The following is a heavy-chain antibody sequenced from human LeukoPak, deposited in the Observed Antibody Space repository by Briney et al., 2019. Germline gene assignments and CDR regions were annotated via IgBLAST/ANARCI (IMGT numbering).Heavy chain of an antibody. J-gene: IGHJ1*01. Sequence: SETLSLTRAVYGGAFSGYYWSWIRQPPGQGLEWIGEINHSGSTNYNPSLKSRVTISVDTSKNQFSLKLSSVTAADTAVYYCARGRGSSWYWEYFQHWGQGTLVTVSS. D-gene: IGHD6-13*01. CDR2: INHSGST. CDR3: ARGRGSSWYWEYFQH. V-gene: IGHV4-34*01. CDR1: GGAFSGYY.